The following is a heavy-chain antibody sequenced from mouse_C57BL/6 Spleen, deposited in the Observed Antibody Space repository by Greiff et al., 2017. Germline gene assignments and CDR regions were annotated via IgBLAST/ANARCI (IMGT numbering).Heavy chain of an antibody. D-gene: IGHD1-1*01. CDR1: GFTFSDYG. CDR2: ISSGSSTI. J-gene: IGHJ2*01. Sequence: EVKVEESGGGLVKPGGSLKLSCAASGFTFSDYGMHWVRQAPEKGLEWVAYISSGSSTIYYADTVKGRFTISRDNAKNTLFLQMTSLRSEDTAMYYCARNYGYLFDYWGQGTTLTVSS. CDR3: ARNYGYLFDY. V-gene: IGHV5-17*01.